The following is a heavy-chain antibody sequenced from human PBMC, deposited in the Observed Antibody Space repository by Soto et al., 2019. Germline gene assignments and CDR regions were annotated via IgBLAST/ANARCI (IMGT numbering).Heavy chain of an antibody. CDR1: GFTFSSYA. D-gene: IGHD3-3*01. CDR3: ARGTTLAIFDYGMDV. V-gene: IGHV3-30-3*01. Sequence: QVQLEESGGGVVQPGRSLRLSCVGTGFTFSSYAMHWVRQAPGKGLEWVAVISNDGTNKYYADSVEGRITISRDNSKNTLYLQMHSLRSEDTAVYYCARGTTLAIFDYGMDVWGQGATVTASS. CDR2: ISNDGTNK. J-gene: IGHJ6*02.